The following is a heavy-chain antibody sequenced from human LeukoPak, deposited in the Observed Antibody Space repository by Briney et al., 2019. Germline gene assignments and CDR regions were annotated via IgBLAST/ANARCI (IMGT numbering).Heavy chain of an antibody. CDR3: ATDRAGVVDR. CDR1: GYTFTSYG. CDR2: VSAFNDDR. V-gene: IGHV1-18*01. J-gene: IGHJ5*02. D-gene: IGHD3-3*01. Sequence: GASVKVSCKASGYTFTSYGISWVRQAPGQGLEWMGWVSAFNDDRNYVQKFQGRVTMTSDTSTSTAYMELKSLTSDDTAVYYCATDRAGVVDRWGQGTLVTVSS.